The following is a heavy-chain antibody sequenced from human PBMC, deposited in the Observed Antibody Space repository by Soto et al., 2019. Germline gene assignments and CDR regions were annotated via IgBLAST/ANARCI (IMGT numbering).Heavy chain of an antibody. V-gene: IGHV4-30-4*01. D-gene: IGHD3-3*01. CDR1: GGSIRSGDYY. CDR2: IYYSGST. Sequence: PSETLSLTCTVSGGSIRSGDYYWSWIRQPPGKGLEWIGYIYYSGSTYYNPSLKSRVTISVDTSKNQFSLKLSSVTAADTAVYYCARGFPVRINVLRFLEWPNPMDVWGQGTTVTVSS. CDR3: ARGFPVRINVLRFLEWPNPMDV. J-gene: IGHJ6*02.